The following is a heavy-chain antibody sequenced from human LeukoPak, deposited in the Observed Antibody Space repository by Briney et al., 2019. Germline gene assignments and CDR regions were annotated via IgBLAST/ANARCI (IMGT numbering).Heavy chain of an antibody. Sequence: SETLSLTCTVSGGSISSYYWSWIRQPPGKGREWMGDTYYSGSTNYNPSLQSRVTISVDTSKNQFSLKLSSVTAADTAVYYCASDERIPWYEYWGQGTLVTVSS. J-gene: IGHJ4*02. CDR2: TYYSGST. CDR1: GGSISSYY. D-gene: IGHD6-13*01. V-gene: IGHV4-59*01. CDR3: ASDERIPWYEY.